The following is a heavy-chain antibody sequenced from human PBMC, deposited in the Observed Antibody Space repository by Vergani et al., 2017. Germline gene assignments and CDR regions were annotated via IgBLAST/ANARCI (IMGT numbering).Heavy chain of an antibody. CDR1: GGTFSSYT. CDR2: IIPILGIA. D-gene: IGHD3-22*01. Sequence: QVQLVQSGAEVKKPGSSVKVSCKASGGTFSSYTISWVRQAPGQGLEWMGRIIPILGIANYAQKFQGRVTITADKSTSTAYMELSSLRSEDTAVYYCASGRYYYDSSGSILPRWYYYGMDVWGQGTTVTVSS. V-gene: IGHV1-69*02. CDR3: ASGRYYYDSSGSILPRWYYYGMDV. J-gene: IGHJ6*02.